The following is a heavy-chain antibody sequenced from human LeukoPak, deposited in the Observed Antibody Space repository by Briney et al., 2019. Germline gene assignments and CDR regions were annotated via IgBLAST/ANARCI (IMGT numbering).Heavy chain of an antibody. CDR3: ARTVLVGYCSGGSCYSGIY. Sequence: GGSLRLSCAASRFTLSSYWMHWVRQAPGKGLVWVSRINTDGSSTNYADSVKGRFTISRDNAKNSLYLQMNSLRAEDTAVYFCARTVLVGYCSGGSCYSGIYWGQGTLVTVSS. CDR1: RFTLSSYW. J-gene: IGHJ4*02. D-gene: IGHD2-15*01. V-gene: IGHV3-74*01. CDR2: INTDGSST.